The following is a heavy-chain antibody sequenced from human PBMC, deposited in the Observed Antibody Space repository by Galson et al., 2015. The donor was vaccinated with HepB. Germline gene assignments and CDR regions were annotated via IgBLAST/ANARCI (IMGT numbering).Heavy chain of an antibody. CDR3: AKSRDYYDSSGYYCGFDY. CDR1: GFTYSSYA. D-gene: IGHD3-22*01. V-gene: IGHV3-23*01. CDR2: ISGSGGST. J-gene: IGHJ4*02. Sequence: SLRLSSADSGFTYSSYAMSWVRQAPGKGLEWVSAISGSGGSTYYAASVKGRFTISRDNSKNTLYLQMNSLRAEDTAVYYCAKSRDYYDSSGYYCGFDYWGQRTLVTVSS.